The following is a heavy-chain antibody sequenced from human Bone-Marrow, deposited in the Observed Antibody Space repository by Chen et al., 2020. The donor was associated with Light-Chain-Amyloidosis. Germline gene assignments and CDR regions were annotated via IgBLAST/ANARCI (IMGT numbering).Heavy chain of an antibody. CDR2: IYPGAPDT. D-gene: IGHD3-16*01. Sequence: EVQLVQSGAEVKKPGESLKISCKGSGYSLTSYWIGWVRQMPGKGLEGMGIIYPGAPDTRYRPAFQGQVTISADKSISTAYLQGGSLKASDPAMYYCRRPFLWGGGGAFDIWGQGTMVTVSS. CDR3: RRPFLWGGGGAFDI. CDR1: GYSLTSYW. V-gene: IGHV5-51*01. J-gene: IGHJ3*02.